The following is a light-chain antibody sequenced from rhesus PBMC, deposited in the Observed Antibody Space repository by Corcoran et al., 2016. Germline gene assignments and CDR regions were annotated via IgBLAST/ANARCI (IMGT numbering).Light chain of an antibody. Sequence: EIVMTQFPATLSLSPGERATLSCRASQSVSSTLAWYQRKHGQAPRLLISGSSNRATGLPDRFSGRGSVTDFTLTISSLEPEDFAVYYCQQFTNWPLTFGGGTKVEIK. CDR3: QQFTNWPLT. CDR2: GSS. J-gene: IGKJ4*01. V-gene: IGKV3-42*03. CDR1: QSVSST.